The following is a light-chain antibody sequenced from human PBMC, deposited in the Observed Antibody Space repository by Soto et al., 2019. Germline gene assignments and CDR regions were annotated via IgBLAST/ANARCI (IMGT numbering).Light chain of an antibody. J-gene: IGKJ1*01. Sequence: DRVMSQSPDSLAVSLGERATIKCKSSQSLLYNVNNKNYLGWYQQKAGQPPKLLLYWASYRESGVPDRFSGSGSGTDFALTISSLQAEDVAVYYCQQYWYTPWTVGQGTKVDI. CDR2: WAS. CDR1: QSLLYNVNNKNY. CDR3: QQYWYTPWT. V-gene: IGKV4-1*01.